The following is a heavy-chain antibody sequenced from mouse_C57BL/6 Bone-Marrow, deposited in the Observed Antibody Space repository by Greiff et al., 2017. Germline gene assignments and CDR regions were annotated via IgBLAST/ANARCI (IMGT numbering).Heavy chain of an antibody. J-gene: IGHJ3*01. CDR3: ARGEPCVTPRGFAY. CDR1: GYTFTSYW. D-gene: IGHD2-12*01. V-gene: IGHV1-69*01. Sequence: QVQLQQPGAELVMPGASVKLSCKASGYTFTSYWMHWVKQRPGQGLEWIGEIDPSDSYTNYNQKFKGKSTLTVAKSSSTAYMKLSSRTSEDAAVYYCARGEPCVTPRGFAYWGQGTLVTVSA. CDR2: IDPSDSYT.